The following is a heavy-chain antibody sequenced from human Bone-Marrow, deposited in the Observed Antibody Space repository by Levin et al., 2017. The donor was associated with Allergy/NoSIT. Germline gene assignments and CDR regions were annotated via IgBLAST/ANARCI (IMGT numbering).Heavy chain of an antibody. CDR3: ARDELGAY. D-gene: IGHD3-16*01. Sequence: GESLKISCAASGFTFSRSGMHWVRQAPGKGLEWVAFLSYDGSTKYYADSLKGRFTISRDNSKNTLYLQLNSLRVEDTALYYCARDELGAYWGQGTLVTVSS. V-gene: IGHV3-30*01. CDR1: GFTFSRSG. J-gene: IGHJ4*02. CDR2: LSYDGSTK.